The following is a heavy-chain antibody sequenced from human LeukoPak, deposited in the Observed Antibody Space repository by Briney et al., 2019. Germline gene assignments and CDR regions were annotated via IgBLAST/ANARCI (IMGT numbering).Heavy chain of an antibody. Sequence: GGSLRLSCAASGFTFSSYWMHWVRQAPGKGLVWVSRINIDGSTSNYADSVKGRFTISRDNAKNAVYLQMNSLRVEDTAVYYCARASALATPPFAYWGQGTLVAVSS. V-gene: IGHV3-74*01. CDR1: GFTFSSYW. CDR3: ARASALATPPFAY. D-gene: IGHD5-24*01. J-gene: IGHJ4*02. CDR2: INIDGSTS.